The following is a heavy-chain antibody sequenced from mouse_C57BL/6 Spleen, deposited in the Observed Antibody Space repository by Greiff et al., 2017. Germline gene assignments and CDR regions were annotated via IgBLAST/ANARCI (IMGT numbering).Heavy chain of an antibody. D-gene: IGHD1-1*01. J-gene: IGHJ1*03. CDR2: ISSGGSYT. V-gene: IGHV5-6*01. CDR1: GFTFSSYG. Sequence: EVQRVESGGDLVKPGGSLKLSCAASGFTFSSYGMSWVRQTPDKRLEWVATISSGGSYTYYPDSVKGRFTISRDNAKNTLYLQMSSLKSEDTAMYYCATLPYYYGSPDWYFDVWGTGTTVTVSS. CDR3: ATLPYYYGSPDWYFDV.